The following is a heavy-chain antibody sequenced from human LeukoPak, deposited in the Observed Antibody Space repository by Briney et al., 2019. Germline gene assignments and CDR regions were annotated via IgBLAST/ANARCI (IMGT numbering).Heavy chain of an antibody. CDR3: ARIVGIASRGYFDY. Sequence: GASVKVSCKASGGTLSRYAISWGRQAPGQGPEWMGGIIPIFGTTNYAQKFQGRVTITADESTSTAYMELSSLRSEDTAVYYCARIVGIASRGYFDYWGQGTLVTVSS. CDR2: IIPIFGTT. CDR1: GGTLSRYA. D-gene: IGHD3-10*01. V-gene: IGHV1-69*01. J-gene: IGHJ4*02.